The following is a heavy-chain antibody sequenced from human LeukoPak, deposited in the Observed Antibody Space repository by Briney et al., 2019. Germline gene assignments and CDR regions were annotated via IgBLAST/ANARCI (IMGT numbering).Heavy chain of an antibody. CDR1: GFTFSSSW. V-gene: IGHV3-7*01. CDR2: IKQDGSEK. D-gene: IGHD4-17*01. J-gene: IGHJ4*02. Sequence: GGSLRHSCAASGFTFSSSWMTWVRQAPGKGLEWVANIKQDGSEKYYVDSVKGRFTISRDNAKNSLYLQMNSLRAEDTAVYYCASLTVTTVYWGQGTLVTVSS. CDR3: ASLTVTTVY.